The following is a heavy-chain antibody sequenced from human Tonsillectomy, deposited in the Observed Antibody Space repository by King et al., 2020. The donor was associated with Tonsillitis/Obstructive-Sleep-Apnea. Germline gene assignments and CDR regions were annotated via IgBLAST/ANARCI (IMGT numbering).Heavy chain of an antibody. CDR1: GFTFSSYA. Sequence: VQLVESGGGLVQPGGSLRLSCSASGFTFSSYAMHWVRQAPGKGLEYVSGISSNGGSTYYADSVRGRFTISRDNSKNTLYLQMSSLRAEDTAVYYWVKDGATSSTSDYYYYMDVWGKGTTVTVSS. J-gene: IGHJ6*03. CDR3: VKDGATSSTSDYYYYMDV. D-gene: IGHD2-2*01. V-gene: IGHV3-64D*06. CDR2: ISSNGGST.